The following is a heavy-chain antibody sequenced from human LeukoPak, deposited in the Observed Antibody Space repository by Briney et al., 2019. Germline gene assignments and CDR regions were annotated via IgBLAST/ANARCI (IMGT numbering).Heavy chain of an antibody. Sequence: SETLSLACTVSGGSMNAYYWTWFRQPPGKGLEWIGYIYYSGSTNYNPSLKSRLTISVDTSNNQFSLKLSSVTAADTAVYYCARGPRLDYWGQGTLVTVSS. V-gene: IGHV4-59*08. J-gene: IGHJ4*02. CDR2: IYYSGST. CDR1: GGSMNAYY. CDR3: ARGPRLDY.